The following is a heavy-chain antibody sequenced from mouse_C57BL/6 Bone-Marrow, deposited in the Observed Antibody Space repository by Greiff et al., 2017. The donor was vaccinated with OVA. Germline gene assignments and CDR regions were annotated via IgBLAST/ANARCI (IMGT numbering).Heavy chain of an antibody. V-gene: IGHV3-1*01. J-gene: IGHJ4*01. Sequence: EVKLVESGPGMVKPSQSLSLTCTVTGYSITSGYDWHWIRHFPGNKLEWMGYISYSGSTNYNPSLKSRISITHDTSKNHFFLKLNSVTTEDTATYYCARGYYRPGSMDYWGQGTSVTVSS. D-gene: IGHD2-3*01. CDR3: ARGYYRPGSMDY. CDR1: GYSITSGYD. CDR2: ISYSGST.